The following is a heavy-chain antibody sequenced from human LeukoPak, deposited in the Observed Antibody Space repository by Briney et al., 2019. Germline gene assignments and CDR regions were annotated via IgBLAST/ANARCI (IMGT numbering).Heavy chain of an antibody. CDR2: ISSSSSYI. D-gene: IGHD3-10*01. Sequence: GGSLRLSCAASGFTFSSYSMNWVRQAPGKGLELVSSISSSSSYIYYADSVKGRFTISRDNAKNSLYLQMNSLRAEDTAVYYCARAVPYYYGSGSYSPFYYYYYMDVWGKGTTVTVSS. CDR3: ARAVPYYYGSGSYSPFYYYYYMDV. J-gene: IGHJ6*03. V-gene: IGHV3-21*01. CDR1: GFTFSSYS.